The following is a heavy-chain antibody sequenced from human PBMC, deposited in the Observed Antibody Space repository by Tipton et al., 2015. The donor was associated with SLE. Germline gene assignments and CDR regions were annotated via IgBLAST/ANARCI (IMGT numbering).Heavy chain of an antibody. D-gene: IGHD3-16*01. Sequence: LRLSCTVSGGSISSGGYYWSWIRQHPGKGLEWIGYIYYSGSTYYNPSLKSRVTISVDTSKNQFSLKLSSVTAADTAVYYCARDLVSQGGVGNYWGHGTLVTVSS. CDR1: GGSISSGGYY. J-gene: IGHJ4*01. CDR2: IYYSGST. CDR3: ARDLVSQGGVGNY. V-gene: IGHV4-31*02.